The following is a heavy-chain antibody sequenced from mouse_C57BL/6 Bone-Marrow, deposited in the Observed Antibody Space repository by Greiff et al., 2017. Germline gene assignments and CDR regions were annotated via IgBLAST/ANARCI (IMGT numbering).Heavy chain of an antibody. J-gene: IGHJ1*03. CDR3: ARRELLGGYFDV. CDR2: IWSGGST. V-gene: IGHV2-2*01. D-gene: IGHD1-1*01. Sequence: QVQLKESGPGLVQPSQSLSITCTVSGFSLTSYGVHWVRQSPGKGLEWLGVIWSGGSTDNNAAFISRLSTSKDNSKCQVFYRMNSLQADDTAIDYCARRELLGGYFDVWGTGTTVTVSS. CDR1: GFSLTSYG.